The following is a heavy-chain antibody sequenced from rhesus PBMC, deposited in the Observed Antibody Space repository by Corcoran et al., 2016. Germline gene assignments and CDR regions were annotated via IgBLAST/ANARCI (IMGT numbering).Heavy chain of an antibody. CDR1: GFSLSTSGMG. CDR2: IYWNDDK. J-gene: IGHJ4*01. CDR3: AQRYRVYYSGSNYYPDFDY. V-gene: IGHV2-1*01. Sequence: QVTLKESGPALVKPTQTLTLTCTFSGFSLSTSGMGVGWIRQPSRKTLEWLAHIYWNDDKYYSTSRKSRHTNSKDTSKNQVVLTMTNMDPVDTATCYSAQRYRVYYSGSNYYPDFDYWGQGVLVTVSS. D-gene: IGHD3-16*01.